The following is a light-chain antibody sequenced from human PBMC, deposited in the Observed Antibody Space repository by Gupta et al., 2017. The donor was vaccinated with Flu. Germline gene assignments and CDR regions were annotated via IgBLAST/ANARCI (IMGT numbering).Light chain of an antibody. CDR3: AAWDDSLSGWV. V-gene: IGLV1-47*01. Sequence: RITISCSGGSTTIGSDHVYWYQHLPGTAPKLLIYRDDQGSSGVPGRFSGSKSGTSASLTISGLRSEDEADYYCAAWDDSLSGWVFGGGTKLTVL. CDR2: RDD. CDR1: STTIGSDH. J-gene: IGLJ3*02.